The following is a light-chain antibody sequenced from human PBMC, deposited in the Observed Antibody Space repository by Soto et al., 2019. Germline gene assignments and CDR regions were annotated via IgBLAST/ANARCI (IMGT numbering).Light chain of an antibody. CDR1: QGISSA. Sequence: AIQLTQSPSSLSASVGDRVTITCRASQGISSALAWYQQKPGKAPKLLIYDASSLESVFPSRFSGSGSGTDFTLTISSLQPEEFATYYCQQFNNYPLTFGGGTKVEIK. J-gene: IGKJ4*01. CDR2: DAS. V-gene: IGKV1D-13*01. CDR3: QQFNNYPLT.